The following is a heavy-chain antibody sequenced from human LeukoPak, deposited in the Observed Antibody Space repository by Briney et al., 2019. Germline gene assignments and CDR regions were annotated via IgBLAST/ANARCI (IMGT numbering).Heavy chain of an antibody. V-gene: IGHV1-46*01. CDR3: ARSTAGTRGDY. CDR1: GYTFTSYY. J-gene: IGHJ4*02. CDR2: INPSGGCT. D-gene: IGHD3-10*01. Sequence: GASVKVSCKASGYTFTSYYMHWVRQAPGQGLEWMGIINPSGGCTSSAQKFQGRITMTRDTSTSTAYMELRSLRSDDTAVYYCARSTAGTRGDYWGQGTLVTVSS.